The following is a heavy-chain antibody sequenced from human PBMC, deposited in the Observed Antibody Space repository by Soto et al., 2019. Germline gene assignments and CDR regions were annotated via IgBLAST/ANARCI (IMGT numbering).Heavy chain of an antibody. J-gene: IGHJ4*02. CDR2: IWYDGSNK. V-gene: IGHV3-33*01. D-gene: IGHD2-2*02. CDR3: ARDQYPPAKVLSNYFDY. Sequence: QVQLVESGGGVVQPGRSLRLSCAASGFTFSSYGMHWVRQAPGKGLEWVAVIWYDGSNKYYADSVKGRFTISRDNSKNTLYLQMNSLRAEDTAVYYCARDQYPPAKVLSNYFDYWGQGTLVTVSS. CDR1: GFTFSSYG.